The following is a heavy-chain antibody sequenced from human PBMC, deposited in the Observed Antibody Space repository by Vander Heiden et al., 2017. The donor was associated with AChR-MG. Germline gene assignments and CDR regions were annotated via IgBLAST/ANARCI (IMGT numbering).Heavy chain of an antibody. J-gene: IGHJ4*02. Sequence: EVQLLESGGGLVQPGGSLRLSCAASGFTFSSYAMGWVRQAPGKGLEWVSAISGSGGSTYYADSVKGRFTISRDNSKNTLYLQMNSLRAEDTAVYYCAKVIAAAGGGFDYWGQGTLVTVSS. V-gene: IGHV3-23*01. CDR1: GFTFSSYA. D-gene: IGHD6-13*01. CDR2: ISGSGGST. CDR3: AKVIAAAGGGFDY.